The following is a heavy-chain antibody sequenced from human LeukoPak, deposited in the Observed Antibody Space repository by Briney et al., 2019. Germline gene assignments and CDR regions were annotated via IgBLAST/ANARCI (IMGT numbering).Heavy chain of an antibody. CDR3: ARGTLIVGANTVAFNI. CDR1: GYTFTSYA. J-gene: IGHJ3*02. D-gene: IGHD1-26*01. CDR2: INAGNGNT. V-gene: IGHV1-3*03. Sequence: ASVKVSCKASGYTFTSYAMHWVRQAPGQRLEWMGWINAGNGNTKYSQEFQGRVTITRDTSASTAYMELSSLRSEDMAVYYCARGTLIVGANTVAFNIWAKGQWSPSLQ.